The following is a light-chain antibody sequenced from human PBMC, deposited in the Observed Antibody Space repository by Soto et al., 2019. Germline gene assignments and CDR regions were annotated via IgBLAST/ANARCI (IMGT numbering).Light chain of an antibody. CDR2: GAS. V-gene: IGKV3-15*01. J-gene: IGKJ1*01. CDR3: QHYDNWPPRT. CDR1: QSISTN. Sequence: EIVMTQSPATLSVSPGERATLSCRASQSISTNLAWYQQRPGQAPRLLIYGASTRATGISVRFSGSGSGTEFILTISSLQSEDFAVNYWQHYDNWPPRTFGQGNNVEI.